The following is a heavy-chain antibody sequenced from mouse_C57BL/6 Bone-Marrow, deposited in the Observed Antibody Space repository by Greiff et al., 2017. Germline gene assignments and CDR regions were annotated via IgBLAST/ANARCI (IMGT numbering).Heavy chain of an antibody. V-gene: IGHV1-74*01. J-gene: IGHJ4*01. CDR2: IHPSDSVT. CDR3: AIGGILYYSNYVRAMDY. Sequence: QVQLQQPGAELVKPGASVKVSCKASGYTFTSYWMHWVKQRPGQGLEWIGRIHPSDSVTNYNQKFKGKATLTVDKSSSTAYMQLSSLTSEDSAVYYCAIGGILYYSNYVRAMDYWGQGTSVTVSS. CDR1: GYTFTSYW. D-gene: IGHD2-5*01.